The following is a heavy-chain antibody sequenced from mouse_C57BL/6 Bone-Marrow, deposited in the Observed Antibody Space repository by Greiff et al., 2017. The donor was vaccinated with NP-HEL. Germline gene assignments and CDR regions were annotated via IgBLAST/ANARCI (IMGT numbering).Heavy chain of an antibody. CDR2: INPSTGGT. V-gene: IGHV1-42*01. Sequence: EVQLQQSGPELVKPGASVKISCKASGYSFTGYYMNWVKQSPEKSLEWIGEINPSTGGTTYNQKFKAKATLTVDKSSSTAYMQLKSLTSEDSAVYYCARDWDYDYDEEYYYAMDYWGQGTSVTVSS. CDR3: ARDWDYDYDEEYYYAMDY. CDR1: GYSFTGYY. D-gene: IGHD2-4*01. J-gene: IGHJ4*01.